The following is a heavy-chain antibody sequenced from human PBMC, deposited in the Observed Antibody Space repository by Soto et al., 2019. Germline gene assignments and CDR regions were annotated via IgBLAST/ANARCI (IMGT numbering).Heavy chain of an antibody. V-gene: IGHV1-69*01. CDR1: GVTFSSYA. CDR3: ARGRSDSSSWYGTIDY. Sequence: QVQLVQSGAEVKKPGSSVKVSCKASGVTFSSYAISWVRQAPGQGLEWMGGIIPIFGTANYAQKFQGRVTITADESTSTAYMELSSLRSEDTAVYYCARGRSDSSSWYGTIDYWGQGTLVTVSS. CDR2: IIPIFGTA. J-gene: IGHJ4*02. D-gene: IGHD6-13*01.